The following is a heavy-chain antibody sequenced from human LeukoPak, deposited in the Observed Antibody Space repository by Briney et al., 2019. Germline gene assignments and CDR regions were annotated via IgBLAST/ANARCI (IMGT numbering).Heavy chain of an antibody. CDR2: IRGSGSTI. V-gene: IGHV3-48*03. Sequence: PGGSLRLACAASGFTFSNYEMNWVRQAPGKGLEWVSYIRGSGSTIYYADSVKGRFTISRDNAKDSLYLQMNSLRAEDTAVYYCARVRSGYSHENYFDCWGQGTLVTVSS. D-gene: IGHD5-18*01. J-gene: IGHJ4*02. CDR1: GFTFSNYE. CDR3: ARVRSGYSHENYFDC.